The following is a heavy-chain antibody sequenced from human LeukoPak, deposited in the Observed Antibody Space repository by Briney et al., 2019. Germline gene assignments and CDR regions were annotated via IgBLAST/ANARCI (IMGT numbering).Heavy chain of an antibody. J-gene: IGHJ4*02. Sequence: PGGSLRLSCAASGFTFSSYEMNWVRQAPGKRLEWVSSISSSSSYIYYADSVKGRFTISRDNVKHSLYLQMNSLRAEDTALYYCARDPGDSYGYGLAYWGQGTLVTVSS. CDR1: GFTFSSYE. V-gene: IGHV3-21*01. D-gene: IGHD5-18*01. CDR3: ARDPGDSYGYGLAY. CDR2: ISSSSSYI.